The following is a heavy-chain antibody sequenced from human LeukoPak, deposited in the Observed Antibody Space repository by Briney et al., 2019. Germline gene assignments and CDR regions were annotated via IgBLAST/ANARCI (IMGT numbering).Heavy chain of an antibody. V-gene: IGHV3-48*04. CDR2: ITTSGGAK. Sequence: GGSLRLSCAASGFTFSSYSMNWVRQAPGKGLEWISYITTSGGAKNYADSVKGRFTISRDNAKNSLYLQMNSLRAEDTAVYYCARTSGVTREDYFDYWGQGTLVTVSS. CDR1: GFTFSSYS. J-gene: IGHJ4*02. CDR3: ARTSGVTREDYFDY. D-gene: IGHD1-26*01.